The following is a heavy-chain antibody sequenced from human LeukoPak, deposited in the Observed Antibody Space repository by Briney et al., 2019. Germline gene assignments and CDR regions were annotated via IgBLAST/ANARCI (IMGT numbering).Heavy chain of an antibody. Sequence: SGGSLRLSCAASGFTFSSYGMVWVRQAPGKGLEWVSAISYDGRSELYAESVKGRFTISRDNSKRTLYLQMNSLRAEDTAVYYCARDRAWNYFDYWGQGTLVTVSS. J-gene: IGHJ4*02. CDR2: ISYDGRSE. D-gene: IGHD3-3*01. CDR1: GFTFSSYG. V-gene: IGHV3-30*03. CDR3: ARDRAWNYFDY.